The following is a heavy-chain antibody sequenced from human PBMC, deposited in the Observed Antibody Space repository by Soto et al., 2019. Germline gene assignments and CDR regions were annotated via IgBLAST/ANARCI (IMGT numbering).Heavy chain of an antibody. CDR1: GFTFSSYA. J-gene: IGHJ4*02. CDR3: AKGAEAYPLLRDY. V-gene: IGHV3-23*01. Sequence: EVQLLESGGGLVQPGGSMRLSCAASGFTFSSYALSWVRQAPGKGLEWVSHISGSGGTTYYPDSVKGRFTISSDNSRNTLYMQMNSLRDEDTAVYYCAKGAEAYPLLRDYWGQGTLVTVFS. D-gene: IGHD2-2*01. CDR2: ISGSGGTT.